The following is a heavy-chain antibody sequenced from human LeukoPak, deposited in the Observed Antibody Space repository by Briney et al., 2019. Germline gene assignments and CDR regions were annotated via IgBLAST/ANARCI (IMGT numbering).Heavy chain of an antibody. V-gene: IGHV3-23*01. Sequence: GGSLRLSCAASGFTFSSYAMSWVRQAPGKGLEWVSAISGSGGSTYYADSVKGRFTISRDNSKNTLYLQMNSLRAEDTAVYYCAKGLWDYDYVWGSYRLADYWGQGTLVTVSS. CDR3: AKGLWDYDYVWGSYRLADY. J-gene: IGHJ4*02. CDR2: ISGSGGST. D-gene: IGHD3-16*02. CDR1: GFTFSSYA.